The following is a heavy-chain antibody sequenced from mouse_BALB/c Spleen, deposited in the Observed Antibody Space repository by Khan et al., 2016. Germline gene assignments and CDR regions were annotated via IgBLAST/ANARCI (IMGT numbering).Heavy chain of an antibody. J-gene: IGHJ3*01. V-gene: IGHV2-9*02. CDR3: AIDDQDFHAGFAS. Sequence: QVQLKESGPGLVAPSQSLSITCTVSGFSLTNSGVHWVRQPPRKGLDWLGVIWAGGSTDYNSALMSRLSITRDTTQNQVFLKMNSLQTDDTAMYYWAIDDQDFHAGFASWGQGTLVTVSA. CDR1: GFSLTNSG. CDR2: IWAGGST.